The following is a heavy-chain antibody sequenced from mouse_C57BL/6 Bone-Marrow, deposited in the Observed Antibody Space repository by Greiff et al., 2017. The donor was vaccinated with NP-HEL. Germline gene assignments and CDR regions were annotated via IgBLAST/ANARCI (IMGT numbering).Heavy chain of an antibody. CDR1: GYNFTSYW. J-gene: IGHJ1*03. Sequence: VQLQQSGAELAKPGASVKLSCKASGYNFTSYWMHWVKQRPGQGLEWIGYINPSSGYTKYIQKFKDKATLTADKSSSTAYMQLSSLPYEDSAVYYCARNYHYWYFDVWGTGTTVTVSS. V-gene: IGHV1-7*01. CDR2: INPSSGYT. CDR3: ARNYHYWYFDV. D-gene: IGHD2-1*01.